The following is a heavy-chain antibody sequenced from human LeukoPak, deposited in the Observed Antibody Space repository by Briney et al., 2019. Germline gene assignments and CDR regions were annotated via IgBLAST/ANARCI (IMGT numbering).Heavy chain of an antibody. V-gene: IGHV1-2*02. D-gene: IGHD5-24*01. J-gene: IGHJ4*02. CDR1: GYTFTSYY. CDR3: ASTVFEMATIDY. CDR2: INPNSGGT. Sequence: ASVKVSCKASGYTFTSYYMHWVRQAPGQGLEWMGWINPNSGGTNYAQKFQGRVTMTRDTSISTAYMELSRLRSDDTAVYYCASTVFEMATIDYWGQGTLVTVSS.